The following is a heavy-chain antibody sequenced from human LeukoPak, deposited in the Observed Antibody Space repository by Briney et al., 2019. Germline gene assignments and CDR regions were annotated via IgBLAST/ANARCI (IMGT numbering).Heavy chain of an antibody. V-gene: IGHV1-2*02. J-gene: IGHJ3*02. CDR2: INPNSGGT. D-gene: IGHD3-10*01. CDR3: ARVLAMVRGVTSAFDI. CDR1: GYTFTDCY. Sequence: ASVTVSCRASGYTFTDCYMHWVRQAPGQGLEWMGWINPNSGGTNYAQKFQGRVTMTRDTSISTAYMELSRLRSDDTAVYYCARVLAMVRGVTSAFDIWGQGTMVTVSS.